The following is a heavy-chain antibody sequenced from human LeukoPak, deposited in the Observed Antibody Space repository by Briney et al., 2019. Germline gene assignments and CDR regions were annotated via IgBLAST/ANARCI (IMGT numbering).Heavy chain of an antibody. CDR3: AREGGPYRPLDY. CDR1: GGSTTSTNY. J-gene: IGHJ4*02. CDR2: VNLQGST. Sequence: PSGTLSPTCGVSGGSTTSTNYWTWVRQPPGKGLEWIGEVNLQGSTNYNPSLMGRVAISVDMSENHISLQLTSVTAADTAVYYCAREGGPYRPLDYSGQGTLVTVSS. V-gene: IGHV4-4*02.